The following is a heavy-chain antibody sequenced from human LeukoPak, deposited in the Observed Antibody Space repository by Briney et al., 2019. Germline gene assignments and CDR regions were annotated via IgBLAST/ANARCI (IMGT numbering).Heavy chain of an antibody. J-gene: IGHJ4*02. CDR1: GGSFSGYY. V-gene: IGHV4-34*01. D-gene: IGHD6-13*01. CDR2: INHSGST. Sequence: SETLSLTCAVYGGSFSGYYWSWIRQPPGKGLEWIGEINHSGSTNYNPSLKSRVTISVDTSKNQFSLKLSSVTAADTAVYYCAGRPYSSSWYHTGYFDYWGQGTLVTVSS. CDR3: AGRPYSSSWYHTGYFDY.